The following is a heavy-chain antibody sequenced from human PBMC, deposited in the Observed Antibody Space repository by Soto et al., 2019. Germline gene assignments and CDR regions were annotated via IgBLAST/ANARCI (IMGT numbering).Heavy chain of an antibody. Sequence: QVQLVESGGGVVQPGRSLRLSCAASGFTYSTYTMHWVRQAPGMGLEWVAVISYDGNNKFYADSVKGRFTISRDSTKQTLYLQMNSLRPDDTAMYYCARDGVSSTEYTGNYGTYFDYWGHGALVTVSS. D-gene: IGHD1-7*01. V-gene: IGHV3-30*01. J-gene: IGHJ4*01. CDR3: ARDGVSSTEYTGNYGTYFDY. CDR1: GFTYSTYT. CDR2: ISYDGNNK.